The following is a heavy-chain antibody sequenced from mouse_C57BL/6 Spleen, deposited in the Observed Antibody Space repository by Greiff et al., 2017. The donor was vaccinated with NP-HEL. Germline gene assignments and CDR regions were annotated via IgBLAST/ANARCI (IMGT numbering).Heavy chain of an antibody. CDR3: ARPQLGRDAMDY. CDR2: INPNYGTT. V-gene: IGHV1-39*01. Sequence: EVQLPQSGPELVKPGASVKISCTASGYSFTDYKMNWVHQSNGKSLEWIGFINPNYGTTSYNQTFKGKATLTVDQASSTAYMQLNSLTSEDSAVYYWARPQLGRDAMDYWGQGTSVTVSS. CDR1: GYSFTDYK. D-gene: IGHD4-1*02. J-gene: IGHJ4*01.